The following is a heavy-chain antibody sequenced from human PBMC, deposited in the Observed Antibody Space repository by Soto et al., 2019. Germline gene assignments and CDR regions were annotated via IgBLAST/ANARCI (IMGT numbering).Heavy chain of an antibody. CDR2: VTHDGTER. V-gene: IGHV3-30*03. D-gene: IGHD3-10*01. CDR3: AREKNSGYYRTVDY. Sequence: QVQLVASGGGVVQPGRSLSLSCAASGFTLSGHGLHWVRQAPGKGLEWVAVVTHDGTERHYPDSVKGRFTITIDISKNTFYLQMNSLRVEDTAMYYCAREKNSGYYRTVDYWGQGTLVTVSS. J-gene: IGHJ4*02. CDR1: GFTLSGHG.